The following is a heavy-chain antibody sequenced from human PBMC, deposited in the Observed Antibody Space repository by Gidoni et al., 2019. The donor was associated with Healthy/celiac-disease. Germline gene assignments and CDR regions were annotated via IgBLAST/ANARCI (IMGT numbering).Heavy chain of an antibody. CDR1: GCSISSSSYY. CDR3: ARRGATGAFDI. D-gene: IGHD1-26*01. CDR2: IYYSGRT. Sequence: QLQLQESGPGLVKPSETLSLTCTVSGCSISSSSYYWGWIRQPPGKGREWIGSIYYSGRTYYNPSLKSRVTISVDTSKNQFSLKLSSVTAADTAVYYCARRGATGAFDIWGQGTMVTVSS. V-gene: IGHV4-39*01. J-gene: IGHJ3*02.